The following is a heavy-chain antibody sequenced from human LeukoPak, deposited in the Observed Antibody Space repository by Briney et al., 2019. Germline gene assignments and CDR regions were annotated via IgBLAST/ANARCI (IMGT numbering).Heavy chain of an antibody. Sequence: GGSLRLSCAASGFTFSSYSMNWVRQAPGKGLEWVSSISSSSSSYIYYADSVKGRFTISRDNAKNSLYLQMNSLRAEDTAVYYCARADMGIVGVPDAFDIWGQGTMVTVSS. J-gene: IGHJ3*02. CDR1: GFTFSSYS. CDR3: ARADMGIVGVPDAFDI. V-gene: IGHV3-21*01. CDR2: ISSSSSSYI. D-gene: IGHD1-26*01.